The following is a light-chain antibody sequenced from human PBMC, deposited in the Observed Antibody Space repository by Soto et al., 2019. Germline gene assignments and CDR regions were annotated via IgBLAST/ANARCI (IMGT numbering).Light chain of an antibody. CDR1: QSLRSS. CDR2: DVS. V-gene: IGKV3-15*01. Sequence: ETMMTQSPDTLSVSLGERATLSCRASQSLRSSLAWYHQKPGQAPRLLIYDVSTRATGIPARFSGSGSGTEFTLTISSLQSEDFAVYYCQQYNNWFSITFGQGTRLEIK. J-gene: IGKJ5*01. CDR3: QQYNNWFSIT.